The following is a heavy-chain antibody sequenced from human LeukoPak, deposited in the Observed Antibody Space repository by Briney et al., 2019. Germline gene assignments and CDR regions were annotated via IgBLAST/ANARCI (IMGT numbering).Heavy chain of an antibody. CDR1: GGSISSGGYS. V-gene: IGHV4-30-2*01. CDR3: ARVAYDSSGYTFDY. CDR2: TYHSGST. D-gene: IGHD3-22*01. Sequence: PSQTLSLTCAVSGGSISSGGYSWSWIRQPPGKGLEWIGYTYHSGSTYYNPSLKSRVTISVDRSKNQFSLKLSSVTAADTAVYYCARVAYDSSGYTFDYWGQGTLVTVSS. J-gene: IGHJ4*02.